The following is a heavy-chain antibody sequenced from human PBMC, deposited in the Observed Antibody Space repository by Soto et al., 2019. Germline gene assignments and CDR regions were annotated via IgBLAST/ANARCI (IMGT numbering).Heavy chain of an antibody. CDR2: ISGRGDNT. D-gene: IGHD2-15*01. J-gene: IGHJ4*02. CDR1: GFIFSNYV. Sequence: GGSPRLSCAASGFIFSNYVMSWVRQTPGKGLEWVSGISGRGDNTYYADSVKGRFTVSRDNSKNTLYLQMDSLRAEDTAVYYFEKTHMRVGPIDYWGQGNLVTVSS. CDR3: EKTHMRVGPIDY. V-gene: IGHV3-23*01.